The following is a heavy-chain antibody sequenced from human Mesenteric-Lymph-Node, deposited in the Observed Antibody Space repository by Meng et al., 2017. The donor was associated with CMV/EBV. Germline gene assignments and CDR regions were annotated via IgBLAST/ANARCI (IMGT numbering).Heavy chain of an antibody. CDR2: ISSSGSTI. J-gene: IGHJ6*02. CDR1: GFTFSSYE. D-gene: IGHD6-6*01. Sequence: GESLKISCAASGFTFSSYEMNWVRQAPGKGLEWVSYISSSGSTIYYADSVKGRFTISRDNAKNSLYLQMNSLRAEDTAVYYCARDGIAARPPYYYYYGMDVWGQGTTVTVSS. CDR3: ARDGIAARPPYYYYYGMDV. V-gene: IGHV3-48*03.